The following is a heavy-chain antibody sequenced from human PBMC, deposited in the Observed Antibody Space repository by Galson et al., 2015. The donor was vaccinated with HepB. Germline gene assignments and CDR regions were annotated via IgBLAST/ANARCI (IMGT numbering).Heavy chain of an antibody. J-gene: IGHJ4*02. Sequence: QSGAEVKKPGESLRISCTASGYTFTAYGISWVRQAPGQGLEWMGWINTQSGDTKYAQKLQGRVTMTTDTSTGTAYMQLRSLRSDDTAVFYCARDLGGRKGGGLEDYWGQGTLVTVSS. D-gene: IGHD3-16*01. CDR3: ARDLGGRKGGGLEDY. CDR2: INTQSGDT. V-gene: IGHV1-18*01. CDR1: GYTFTAYG.